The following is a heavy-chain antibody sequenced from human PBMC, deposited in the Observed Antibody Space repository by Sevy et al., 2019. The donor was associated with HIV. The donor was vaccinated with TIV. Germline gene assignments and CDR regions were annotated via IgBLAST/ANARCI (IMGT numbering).Heavy chain of an antibody. V-gene: IGHV3-21*01. Sequence: GGSLRLSCAASGFTFSSYSMNWVRQAPGKGLEWVSSISSSSYIYYADSVKGRFTISRDNAKNSLYLQMNSLRAEDTAVYYCARKEIWFGELLSTGFDYWGQGTLVTVSS. J-gene: IGHJ4*02. CDR3: ARKEIWFGELLSTGFDY. CDR2: ISSSSYI. D-gene: IGHD3-10*01. CDR1: GFTFSSYS.